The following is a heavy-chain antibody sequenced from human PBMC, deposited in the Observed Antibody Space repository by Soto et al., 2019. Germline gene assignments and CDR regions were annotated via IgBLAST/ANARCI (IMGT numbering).Heavy chain of an antibody. CDR3: AHRVLRTVFGLVTTTAIYFDF. Sequence: QITLNESGPTVVRPTETLTLTCRFSGFSLTTSGVGVGWIRQSPGKAPEWLALIYWDDDKRYSASLKSRLTITKDTSKNQVVLTVSDLDPTDKATYDCAHRVLRTVFGLVTTTAIYFDFWGQGTPVAVSS. D-gene: IGHD3-3*01. V-gene: IGHV2-5*02. J-gene: IGHJ4*02. CDR2: IYWDDDK. CDR1: GFSLTTSGVG.